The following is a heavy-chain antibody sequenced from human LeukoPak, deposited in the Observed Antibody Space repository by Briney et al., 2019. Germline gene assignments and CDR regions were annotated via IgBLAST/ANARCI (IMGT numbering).Heavy chain of an antibody. J-gene: IGHJ4*02. D-gene: IGHD6-13*01. V-gene: IGHV4-59*01. CDR2: IYYSGST. CDR1: GGSISSYY. Sequence: PSETLSLTCTVSGGSISSYYWSWIRQPPGKGLEWIGYIYYSGSTNYNPSLKSRVTISVDTSKNQFSLKLSSVTAADTAVYYCARKGYSRTYYFDYWGQGTLVTVSS. CDR3: ARKGYSRTYYFDY.